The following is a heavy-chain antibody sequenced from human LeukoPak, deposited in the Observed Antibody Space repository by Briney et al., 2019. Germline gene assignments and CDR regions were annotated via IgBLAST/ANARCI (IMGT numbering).Heavy chain of an antibody. CDR3: ARASGYCSSTSCYGN. J-gene: IGHJ4*02. CDR1: GYTFTSYG. CDR2: IIPIFGTA. D-gene: IGHD2-2*01. Sequence: SVKVSCKASGYTFTSYGISWVRQAPRQGLEWMGGIIPIFGTANYAQKFQGRVTITADESTSTAYMELSSLRSEDTAVYYCARASGYCSSTSCYGNWGQGTLVTVSS. V-gene: IGHV1-69*13.